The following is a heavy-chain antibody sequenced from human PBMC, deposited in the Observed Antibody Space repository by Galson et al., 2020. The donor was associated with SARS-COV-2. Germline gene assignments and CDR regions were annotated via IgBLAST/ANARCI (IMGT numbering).Heavy chain of an antibody. D-gene: IGHD2-8*02. V-gene: IGHV4-39*01. CDR2: VYQSGNT. J-gene: IGHJ4*02. CDR1: GVSFSSTSYY. Sequence: SETLSLTCTVSGVSFSSTSYYWGWIRQFPGRGLEWLGHVYQSGNTYYNPSLKSRIAISVDTSKNQFSLKLSSVTAADTAIYYCARPSIFVLVIWDWGLGTLVTVSS. CDR3: ARPSIFVLVIWD.